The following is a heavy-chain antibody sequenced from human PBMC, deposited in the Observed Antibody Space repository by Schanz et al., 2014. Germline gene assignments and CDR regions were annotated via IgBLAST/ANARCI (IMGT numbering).Heavy chain of an antibody. D-gene: IGHD2-2*02. V-gene: IGHV3-23*04. Sequence: EVQLVESGGGLVQPGGSLRLSCAASGYTFSSNAMSWVRQAPGKGLEWVSTISGSGGSTYYADSVKGRFTISRDNSKXTPSMQLNSLRADDTAVYYCAKHLYQYNYYGMDVWGQGTTVTVSS. CDR3: AKHLYQYNYYGMDV. J-gene: IGHJ6*02. CDR2: ISGSGGST. CDR1: GYTFSSNA.